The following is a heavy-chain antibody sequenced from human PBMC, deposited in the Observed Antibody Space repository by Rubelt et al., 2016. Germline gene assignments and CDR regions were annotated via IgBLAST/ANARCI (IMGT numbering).Heavy chain of an antibody. CDR3: ARGYSSGWYVVY. CDR1: GYTFSNYA. J-gene: IGHJ4*02. Sequence: QVQLVQSGAEVKKPGASVKVSCKASGYTFSNYALHWVRQAPGQRLEWMGWINGGNGDTKYSQNLQGRVTITRDTSASTAYMEVSSLGSEDTAGYYCARGYSSGWYVVYWGQGTLVNVSP. D-gene: IGHD6-19*01. CDR2: INGGNGDT. V-gene: IGHV1-3*01.